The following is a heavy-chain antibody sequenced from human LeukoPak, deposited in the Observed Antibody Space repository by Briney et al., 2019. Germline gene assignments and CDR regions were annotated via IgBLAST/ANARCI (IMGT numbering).Heavy chain of an antibody. Sequence: GGSLRLSCAASGFTFSSYGMHWVRQAPGKGLEWVAFIRYDGSNKYYADSVKGRFTISRDNSKNTLYLQMNSLRAEDMALYYCAKDKGSSGWYYAFDIWGQGTMVTVSS. CDR1: GFTFSSYG. CDR3: AKDKGSSGWYYAFDI. CDR2: IRYDGSNK. V-gene: IGHV3-30*02. D-gene: IGHD6-19*01. J-gene: IGHJ3*02.